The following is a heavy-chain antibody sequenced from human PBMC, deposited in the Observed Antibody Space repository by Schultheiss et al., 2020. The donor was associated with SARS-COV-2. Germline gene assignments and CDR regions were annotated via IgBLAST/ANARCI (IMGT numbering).Heavy chain of an antibody. CDR3: ARVRYQLPYYYYYYMDV. V-gene: IGHV4-34*01. J-gene: IGHJ6*03. CDR1: GGSFSGYY. Sequence: SETLSLTCAVYGGSFSGYYWSWIRQPPGKGLEWIGYIYYSGSTYYNPSLKSRVTISVDTSKNQFSLKLSSVTAADTAVYYCARVRYQLPYYYYYYMDVWGKGTTVTVSS. CDR2: IYYSGST. D-gene: IGHD2-2*01.